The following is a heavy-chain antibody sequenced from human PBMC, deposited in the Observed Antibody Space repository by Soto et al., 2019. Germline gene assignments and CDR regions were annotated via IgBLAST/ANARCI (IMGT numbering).Heavy chain of an antibody. Sequence: QVKLVQSGAEVKKPGASVKVSCKASGYTFTSYAMHWVRQAPGQSREGMGWINAGNGNTKYSEKFQGRDTITRDTSASTAYMELSSLRSEDTDVYASARGDYDELRDYWGQGPLVTVSS. CDR1: GYTFTSYA. V-gene: IGHV1-3*01. D-gene: IGHD3-3*01. CDR2: INAGNGNT. J-gene: IGHJ4*02. CDR3: ARGDYDELRDY.